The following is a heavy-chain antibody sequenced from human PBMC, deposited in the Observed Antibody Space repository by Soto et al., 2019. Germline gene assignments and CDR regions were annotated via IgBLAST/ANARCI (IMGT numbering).Heavy chain of an antibody. CDR1: GYTLTELS. J-gene: IGHJ6*02. CDR2: FDPEDGET. Sequence: ASVKVSCKVSGYTLTELSMHWVRQAPGKGLEWMGGFDPEDGETIYAQKFQGRVTMTEDTSTDTAYMELSSLRSEDTAVYYCATVSSGSYHPYYYYGMDVWGQGTTVTVSS. D-gene: IGHD1-26*01. CDR3: ATVSSGSYHPYYYYGMDV. V-gene: IGHV1-24*01.